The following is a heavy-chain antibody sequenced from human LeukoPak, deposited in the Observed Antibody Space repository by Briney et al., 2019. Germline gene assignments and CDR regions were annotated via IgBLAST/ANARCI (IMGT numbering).Heavy chain of an antibody. Sequence: GGSLRLSCAASGFTFSGSVMHWVRQASGKGLEWVGRITSKPNSYATVYAASVKGRFTISSDDSKNTAYLQMNRLNIEDTAVYYCTGGSGWYSPDYWGQGTLVTVSS. J-gene: IGHJ4*02. CDR2: ITSKPNSYAT. V-gene: IGHV3-73*01. D-gene: IGHD6-19*01. CDR1: GFTFSGSV. CDR3: TGGSGWYSPDY.